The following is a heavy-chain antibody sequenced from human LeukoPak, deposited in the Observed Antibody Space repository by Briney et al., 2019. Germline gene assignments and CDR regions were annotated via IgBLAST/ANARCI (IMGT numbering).Heavy chain of an antibody. Sequence: GGSLRLSCAASGFTFSTYAMTWVRQAPGKGLEWVSAISGSSGNTFYADSVKGRFIISRDNSKNTLYLQMNSLRAEDTAIYYCAKPYYYNTSGYYWGQGTLVTVSS. CDR1: GFTFSTYA. CDR2: ISGSSGNT. CDR3: AKPYYYNTSGYY. V-gene: IGHV3-23*01. D-gene: IGHD3-22*01. J-gene: IGHJ4*02.